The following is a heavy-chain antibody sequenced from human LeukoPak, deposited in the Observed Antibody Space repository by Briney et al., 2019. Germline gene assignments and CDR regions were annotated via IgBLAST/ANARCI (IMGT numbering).Heavy chain of an antibody. CDR2: INPNSGGT. CDR1: GYTLTGYY. D-gene: IGHD2-2*01. Sequence: ASVKFSCKASGYTLTGYYMHWVRQAPGQGLEWMGWINPNSGGTNYAQKFQGRVTMTRDTSIGTAYMELSRLRSDDTAVYYCARDIVVVPAATDAFDIWGQGTMVTVSS. CDR3: ARDIVVVPAATDAFDI. J-gene: IGHJ3*02. V-gene: IGHV1-2*02.